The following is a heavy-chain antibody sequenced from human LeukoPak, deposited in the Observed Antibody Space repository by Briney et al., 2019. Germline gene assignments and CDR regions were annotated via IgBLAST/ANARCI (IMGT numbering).Heavy chain of an antibody. Sequence: GASVKVSCKASGGTFSSYAISWVRQAPGQGREWMGGIIPIFGTTNYAQKFQGRVTITADESTSTACMELSSLRSEDTAVYYCARSHYSSYWDNGPHYYYYYMDVWGKGTTVTVSS. CDR3: ARSHYSSYWDNGPHYYYYYMDV. CDR2: IIPIFGTT. V-gene: IGHV1-69*13. CDR1: GGTFSSYA. D-gene: IGHD6-6*01. J-gene: IGHJ6*03.